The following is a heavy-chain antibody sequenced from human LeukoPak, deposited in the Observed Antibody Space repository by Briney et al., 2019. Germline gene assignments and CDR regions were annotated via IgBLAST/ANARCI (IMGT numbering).Heavy chain of an antibody. CDR2: LYSDGTT. D-gene: IGHD1-1*01. Sequence: GGSLRLSCAASGISVSNNYMKWLPQAPGQGLEWVSLLYSDGTTCYADSVKGRFIISRDNSKNTLYLQMNSLRVEDTAVYYCARDKRRYFDFWGQGTRVTVSA. V-gene: IGHV3-53*01. J-gene: IGHJ4*02. CDR3: ARDKRRYFDF. CDR1: GISVSNNY.